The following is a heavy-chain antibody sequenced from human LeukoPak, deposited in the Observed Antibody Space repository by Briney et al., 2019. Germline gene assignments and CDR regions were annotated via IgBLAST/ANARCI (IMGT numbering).Heavy chain of an antibody. CDR1: GYTFTSYG. V-gene: IGHV1-18*01. Sequence: GASVKVSCKASGYTFTSYGISWVRQAPGQGLEWMGWISAYNGNTNYAQKLQGRVTMTTDTSTSTAYMELSRLRSDDTAVYYCARDPGSSSGWYFDLWGRGTLVTVSS. CDR2: ISAYNGNT. J-gene: IGHJ2*01. CDR3: ARDPGSSSGWYFDL. D-gene: IGHD6-6*01.